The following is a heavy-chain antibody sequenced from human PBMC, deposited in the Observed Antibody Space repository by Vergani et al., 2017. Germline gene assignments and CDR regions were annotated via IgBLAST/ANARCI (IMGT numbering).Heavy chain of an antibody. Sequence: VQLLESGGGLVQPGGSLRLSCAASGFSFGSYGMHWVRQSPGKGLEWVAVIWYDGSNKYYADSVKGRFTISRDNSKNTLYLQMNSLRAEDTAVYYCASLLEYSSSSPGWGQGTLVTVSS. CDR2: IWYDGSNK. D-gene: IGHD6-6*01. V-gene: IGHV3-33*08. J-gene: IGHJ4*02. CDR3: ASLLEYSSSSPG. CDR1: GFSFGSYG.